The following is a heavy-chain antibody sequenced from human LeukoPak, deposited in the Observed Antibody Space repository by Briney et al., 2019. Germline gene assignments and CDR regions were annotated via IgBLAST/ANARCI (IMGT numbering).Heavy chain of an antibody. J-gene: IGHJ6*03. CDR3: ARAGIVVVPAAIRYMDV. D-gene: IGHD2-2*01. CDR2: MNPNSGNT. CDR1: GYTFTSYD. Sequence: ASVKVSCKASGYTFTSYDINWVRQATGQGLEWMGWMNPNSGNTGYAQKFQGRVTMTRNTSISTAYMELSSLRSEGTAVYYCARAGIVVVPAAIRYMDVWGKGTTVTVSS. V-gene: IGHV1-8*01.